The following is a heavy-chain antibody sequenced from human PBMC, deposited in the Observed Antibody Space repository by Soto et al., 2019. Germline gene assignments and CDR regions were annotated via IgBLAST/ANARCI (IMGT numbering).Heavy chain of an antibody. CDR2: IYWDDDK. CDR1: GFSLSTSGVG. D-gene: IGHD4-17*01. V-gene: IGHV2-5*02. CDR3: AHYFYGVTDY. J-gene: IGHJ4*02. Sequence: QITLKESGPTLVKPTQTLTLTCTFSGFSLSTSGVGVGWIRQPPGKALEWLALIYWDDDKRNSPSLKSRLTLTKDTSKNHVVLTMTNMYPVDTAPYYCAHYFYGVTDYWGQGTLVTVSS.